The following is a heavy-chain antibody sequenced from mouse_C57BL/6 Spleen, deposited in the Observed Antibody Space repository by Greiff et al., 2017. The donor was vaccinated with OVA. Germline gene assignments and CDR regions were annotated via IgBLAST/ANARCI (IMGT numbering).Heavy chain of an antibody. CDR2: IYPGSGST. D-gene: IGHD5-1*01. CDR3: ARDLSMDY. V-gene: IGHV1-55*01. J-gene: IGHJ4*01. CDR1: GYTFTSYW. Sequence: VKLQESGAELVKPGASVKMSCKASGYTFTSYWITWVKQRPGQGLEWIGDIYPGSGSTNYNEKFKSKATLTVDTSSSTAYMQLSSLTSEDSAVYYCARDLSMDYWGQGTSVTVSS.